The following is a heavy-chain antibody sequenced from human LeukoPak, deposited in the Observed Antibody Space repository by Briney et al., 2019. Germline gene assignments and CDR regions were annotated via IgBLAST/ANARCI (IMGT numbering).Heavy chain of an antibody. V-gene: IGHV1-2*02. J-gene: IGHJ2*01. Sequence: ASVKVSCKASGYTFTGYYMHWVRQAPGQGLEWMGWINPNSGGTNYAQKFQGRVTVTRDTSISTAYMELSRLRSDDTAVYYCARDNGGIAVAGPGGLWGRGTLVTVSS. CDR1: GYTFTGYY. CDR3: ARDNGGIAVAGPGGL. D-gene: IGHD6-19*01. CDR2: INPNSGGT.